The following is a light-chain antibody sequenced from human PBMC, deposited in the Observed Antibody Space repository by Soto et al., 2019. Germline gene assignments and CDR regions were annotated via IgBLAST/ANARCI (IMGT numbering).Light chain of an antibody. J-gene: IGKJ1*01. CDR2: DTS. CDR1: QRARGSA. Sequence: GAGATVSCMISQRARGSALAWYQQRRGQAPRLLIYDTSKRATGIPDRFSGSGSGTDFTLTISRLEPEDFAVYYCEQYQNSPQTFAQGTKVDIK. CDR3: EQYQNSPQT. V-gene: IGKV3-20*01.